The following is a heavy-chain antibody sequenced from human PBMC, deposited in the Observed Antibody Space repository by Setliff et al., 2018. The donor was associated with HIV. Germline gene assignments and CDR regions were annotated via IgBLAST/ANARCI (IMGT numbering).Heavy chain of an antibody. CDR2: INHSGST. J-gene: IGHJ3*02. V-gene: IGHV4-34*01. CDR1: GGSFSGYY. Sequence: SETLSLTCVVYGGSFSGYYWSWIRQPPGKGLEWIGEINHSGSTHYNPSLKRRVTISIDKSKKQFSLKLKSVTAADTAVYYCAREDTTGYYSLSAFDIWGQGTLVTVS. CDR3: AREDTTGYYSLSAFDI. D-gene: IGHD3-22*01.